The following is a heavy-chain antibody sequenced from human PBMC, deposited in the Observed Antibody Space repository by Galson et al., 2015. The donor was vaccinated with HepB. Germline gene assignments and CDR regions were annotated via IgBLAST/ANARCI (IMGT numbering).Heavy chain of an antibody. Sequence: SLRLSCAASGFTFSDYYMNWMRQAPGKGLEWVSYITSSSLFTEYADSVKGRVTISRDNGANSLFLQMNSLRPEDTAVYYCAREGLRHGANDIWGQGTMVTVSP. CDR3: AREGLRHGANDI. D-gene: IGHD1-26*01. CDR2: ITSSSLFT. CDR1: GFTFSDYY. V-gene: IGHV3-11*06. J-gene: IGHJ3*02.